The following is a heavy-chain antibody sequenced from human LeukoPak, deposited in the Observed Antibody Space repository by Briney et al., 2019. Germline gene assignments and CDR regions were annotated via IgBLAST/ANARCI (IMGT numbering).Heavy chain of an antibody. Sequence: SETLSLTCTVSGGSISSSSYYWSWIRQPPGKGLEWIGYIYYSGSTNYNPSLKGRVTISVDTSKNQFSLKLRSVTAADTAVYYCARGGGLGAYYYYMDVWGKGTTVTISS. CDR2: IYYSGST. J-gene: IGHJ6*03. CDR1: GGSISSSSYY. D-gene: IGHD1-26*01. CDR3: ARGGGLGAYYYYMDV. V-gene: IGHV4-61*01.